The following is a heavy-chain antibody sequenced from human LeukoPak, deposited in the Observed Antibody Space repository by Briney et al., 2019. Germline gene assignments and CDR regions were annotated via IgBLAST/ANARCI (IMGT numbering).Heavy chain of an antibody. CDR2: INPIGGST. CDR1: GYIFTSYY. D-gene: IGHD5-18*01. Sequence: SVRACCKASGYIFTSYYMHWVRQSPGQGLEWMGIINPIGGSTSYAQKFKGRVTMTRDTSTSTVYLELSSLRSEDTAVYYCARDGRGYSYGSAGYWGRGTRVTVSS. J-gene: IGHJ4*02. V-gene: IGHV1-46*01. CDR3: ARDGRGYSYGSAGY.